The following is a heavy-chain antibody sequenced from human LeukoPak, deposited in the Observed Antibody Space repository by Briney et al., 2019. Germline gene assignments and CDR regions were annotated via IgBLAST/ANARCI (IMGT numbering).Heavy chain of an antibody. V-gene: IGHV3-7*01. Sequence: GGSLRLSCAAAGFTFSRYWMTWVRQAPGKGLEWVANIKEDGSENSYVESVKGRFTISRDNAKNSLYLQLNSLRAEDTAVYFCARQRYSDYWGQGTLVTVSS. D-gene: IGHD1-1*01. CDR2: IKEDGSEN. CDR1: GFTFSRYW. CDR3: ARQRYSDY. J-gene: IGHJ4*02.